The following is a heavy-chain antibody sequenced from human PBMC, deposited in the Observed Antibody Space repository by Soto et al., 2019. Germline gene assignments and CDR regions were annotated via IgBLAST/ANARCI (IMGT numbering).Heavy chain of an antibody. CDR1: GFTFSSYS. D-gene: IGHD6-19*01. J-gene: IGHJ5*02. CDR2: ISSSSSYI. CDR3: AGDWLAGTDWFDP. Sequence: EVQLVESGGGLVKPGGSLRLSCAASGFTFSSYSMNWVRQAPGKGLEWVSSISSSSSYIYYADSVKGRFTISRDNAKNSLYLQINSLRAEDTAVYYCAGDWLAGTDWFDPWGQGTLVTVSS. V-gene: IGHV3-21*01.